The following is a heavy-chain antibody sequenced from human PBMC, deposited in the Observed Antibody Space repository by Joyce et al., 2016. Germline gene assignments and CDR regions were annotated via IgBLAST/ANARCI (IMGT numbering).Heavy chain of an antibody. Sequence: QVPLQESGPGLVKPSETLSLTCTVSGGSVSSASYYWSWIRQPPGTGLEWIGYIYNSGNTKYNPALQSRVSISVDTSRNQFSLKVTSVTAADTAMYYCAKAPYYYDSSNYVSWGQGVLVTVSS. CDR1: GGSVSSASYY. V-gene: IGHV4-61*01. J-gene: IGHJ5*02. CDR2: IYNSGNT. CDR3: AKAPYYYDSSNYVS. D-gene: IGHD3-22*01.